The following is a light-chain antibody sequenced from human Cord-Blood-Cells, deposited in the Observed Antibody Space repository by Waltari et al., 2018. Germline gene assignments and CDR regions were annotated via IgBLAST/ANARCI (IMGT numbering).Light chain of an antibody. V-gene: IGKV3-15*01. CDR1: QSVSSN. Sequence: EIVMTQSPATLSVSPGERATLPCRASQSVSSNLPWYQQKPGQAPRLLIYGASTRATGIPARFSGSGSGTEFTLTISSLQSEDFAVYYCQQYNNWPLTFGGGTKVEIK. J-gene: IGKJ4*01. CDR3: QQYNNWPLT. CDR2: GAS.